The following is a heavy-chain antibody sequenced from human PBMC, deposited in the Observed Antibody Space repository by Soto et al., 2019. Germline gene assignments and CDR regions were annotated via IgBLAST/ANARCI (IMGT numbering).Heavy chain of an antibody. CDR1: GGTFSSSV. D-gene: IGHD3-10*01. CDR3: ASQSGSGSYSA. J-gene: IGHJ4*02. CDR2: TIPIFGTA. Sequence: QVQLVQSGAEVKKRGSSVKVSCKASGGTFSSSVISWVRQAPGQGLEWMAGTIPIFGTANYAQKFQGRVTVSADKTTSTAYMELSSLRSDDTAVYYWASQSGSGSYSAWGQGTLVTVSS. V-gene: IGHV1-69*06.